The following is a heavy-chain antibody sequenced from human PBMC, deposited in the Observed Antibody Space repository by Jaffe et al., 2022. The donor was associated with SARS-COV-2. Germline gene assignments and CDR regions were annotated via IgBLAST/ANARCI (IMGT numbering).Heavy chain of an antibody. D-gene: IGHD6-19*01. CDR3: ARGGGRQWPDYYYYGMDV. J-gene: IGHJ6*02. CDR2: ISYDGSNK. CDR1: GFTFSSYA. V-gene: IGHV3-30-3*01. Sequence: QVQLVESGGGVVQPGRSLRLSCAASGFTFSSYAMHWVRQAPGKGLEWVAVISYDGSNKYYADSVKGRFTISRDNSKNTLYLQMNSLRAEDTAVYYCARGGGRQWPDYYYYGMDVWGQGTTVTVSS.